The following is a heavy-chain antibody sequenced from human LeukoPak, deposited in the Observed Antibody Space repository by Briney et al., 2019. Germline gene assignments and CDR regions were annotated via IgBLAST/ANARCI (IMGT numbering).Heavy chain of an antibody. CDR3: ARQIYGDLYYFDY. V-gene: IGHV4-30-4*01. J-gene: IGHJ4*02. Sequence: SQTLSLTCTVSGGSISSGDYYWSWIRQPPGKGLEWIGYIYYSGSSYYIPSLKSRVTMSVDTSKNQFSLRLSSVTAADTAVYYCARQIYGDLYYFDYWGQGTLVTVSS. D-gene: IGHD4-17*01. CDR1: GGSISSGDYY. CDR2: IYYSGSS.